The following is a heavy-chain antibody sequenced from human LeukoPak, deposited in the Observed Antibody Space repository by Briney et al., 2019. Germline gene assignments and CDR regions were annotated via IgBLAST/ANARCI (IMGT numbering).Heavy chain of an antibody. J-gene: IGHJ4*02. Sequence: ASVKVSCKASGYTFTGYYMHWVRQAPGQGLEWMGRINPNSGDTNYAQKFQGRVTMTRDTSISTAYMELSRLRSDDTAVYYCARNYVTATLVDFDYWGQGTLVTVSS. CDR2: INPNSGDT. CDR3: ARNYVTATLVDFDY. V-gene: IGHV1-2*06. CDR1: GYTFTGYY. D-gene: IGHD2-21*02.